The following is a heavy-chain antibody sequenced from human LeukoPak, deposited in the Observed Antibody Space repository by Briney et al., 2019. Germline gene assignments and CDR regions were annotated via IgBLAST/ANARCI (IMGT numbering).Heavy chain of an antibody. CDR2: ISGRGDIT. D-gene: IGHD6-25*01. CDR3: ARRSKSSAIWYYFDY. Sequence: GGSLRLSCAASGFRFSSYGINWVRQAPGKGLEWVSGISGRGDITYYADSVKGRFTISRDNSRNTLYLQMNSLRAEDTAVYYCARRSKSSAIWYYFDYWGQGTLVTVSS. CDR1: GFRFSSYG. V-gene: IGHV3-23*01. J-gene: IGHJ4*02.